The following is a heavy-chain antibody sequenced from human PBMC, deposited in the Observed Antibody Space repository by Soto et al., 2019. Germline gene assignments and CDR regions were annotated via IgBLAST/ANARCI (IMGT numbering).Heavy chain of an antibody. V-gene: IGHV3-74*01. J-gene: IGHJ4*02. CDR2: IDSDGSRI. Sequence: EVQLVESGGDLVQPGASLRLSCAASGFTFSNYWMHWVRQAPGKGLVWVSRIDSDGSRITYADFVKGRFTISRDNAKNTVYLHMNSLTAEDTAVYYCVRTSLVVAVATREDFWGQGTLVTVSS. CDR1: GFTFSNYW. D-gene: IGHD2-15*01. CDR3: VRTSLVVAVATREDF.